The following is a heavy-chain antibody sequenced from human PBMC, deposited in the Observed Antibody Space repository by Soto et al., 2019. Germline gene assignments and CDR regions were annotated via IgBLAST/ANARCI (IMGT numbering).Heavy chain of an antibody. V-gene: IGHV1-18*01. CDR3: ARDPYYDFWSPPTKYGMDV. CDR2: ISAYNGNT. J-gene: IGHJ6*02. CDR1: GYTFTSYG. Sequence: ASVKGSCKASGYTFTSYGISWVRQAPGQGLEWMGWISAYNGNTNYAQKLQGRVTMTTDTSTSTAYMELRSLRSDDTAVYYCARDPYYDFWSPPTKYGMDVWGQGTTVTVSS. D-gene: IGHD3-3*01.